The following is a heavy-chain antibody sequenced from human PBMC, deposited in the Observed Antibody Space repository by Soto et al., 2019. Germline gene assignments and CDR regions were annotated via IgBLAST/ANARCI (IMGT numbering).Heavy chain of an antibody. D-gene: IGHD3-22*01. CDR2: IYYSGST. J-gene: IGHJ4*02. CDR3: ARGIAMMVVVEGGAPGNYYLDS. CDR1: GGSISSSSYY. Sequence: SETLSLTCTVSGGSISSSSYYWGWIRQPPGKGLEWIGSIYYSGSTYYNPSLKSRVTISVDTSKNQFSLKLKSVTAADTAVYYCARGIAMMVVVEGGAPGNYYLDSWGQGTLVTVSS. V-gene: IGHV4-39*07.